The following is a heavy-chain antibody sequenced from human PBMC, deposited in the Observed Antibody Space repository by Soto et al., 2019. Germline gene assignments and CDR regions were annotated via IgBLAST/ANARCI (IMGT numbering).Heavy chain of an antibody. V-gene: IGHV4-61*10. Sequence: SETLSLTCSVSGDSVSSGDYYWSWIRRPAGKGLEWIGRIFSSGSTSFNPSLESRVAMSVDTSKNHFSLNLSSVTAADMAVYYCAREGSYSAYNFAHGIQLWSFDFWGQGALVTVSS. CDR3: AREGSYSAYNFAHGIQLWSFDF. CDR2: IFSSGST. J-gene: IGHJ4*02. CDR1: GDSVSSGDYY. D-gene: IGHD5-12*01.